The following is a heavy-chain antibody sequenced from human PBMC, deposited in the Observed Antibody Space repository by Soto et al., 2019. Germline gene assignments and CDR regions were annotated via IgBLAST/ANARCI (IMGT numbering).Heavy chain of an antibody. CDR3: ARWLVRTYGMDV. CDR1: GFTFSSYS. CDR2: ISSSSSYI. D-gene: IGHD6-19*01. Sequence: GGSLRLSCAASGFTFSSYSMNWVRQAPGKGLEWVSSISSSSSYIYYADSVKGRFTISRDNAKNSLYLQMNSLRAEDTAVYYCARWLVRTYGMDVWGQGTTVTVS. J-gene: IGHJ6*02. V-gene: IGHV3-21*01.